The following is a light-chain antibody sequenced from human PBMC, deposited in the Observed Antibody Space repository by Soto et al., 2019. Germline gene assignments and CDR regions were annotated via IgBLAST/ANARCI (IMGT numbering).Light chain of an antibody. CDR2: AAS. Sequence: AIQMTQSPSCLSSSVGDRVTITCRASQGIRNDLGWYQQKPGKAPKLLIYAASSLQSGVPSRFSGSGSGTDFTLTISSLQTEDFATYYCLQDYNYPKTFGQGTKVDIK. CDR3: LQDYNYPKT. J-gene: IGKJ1*01. CDR1: QGIRND. V-gene: IGKV1-6*01.